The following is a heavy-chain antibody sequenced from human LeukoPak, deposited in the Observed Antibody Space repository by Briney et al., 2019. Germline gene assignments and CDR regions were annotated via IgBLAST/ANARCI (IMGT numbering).Heavy chain of an antibody. V-gene: IGHV1-46*01. CDR1: GGTSSSYA. Sequence: ASVKVSCKASGGTSSSYAISWVRQAPGQGLEWMGIINPSGGSTSYAQKFQGRVTMTRDTSTSTVYMELSSLRSEDTAVYYCARAGSWDYDSSGYYGPHFDYWGQGTLVTVSS. CDR3: ARAGSWDYDSSGYYGPHFDY. CDR2: INPSGGST. J-gene: IGHJ4*02. D-gene: IGHD3-22*01.